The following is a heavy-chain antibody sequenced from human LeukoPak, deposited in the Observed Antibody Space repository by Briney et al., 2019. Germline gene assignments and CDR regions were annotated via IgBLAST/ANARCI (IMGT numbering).Heavy chain of an antibody. V-gene: IGHV1-46*01. Sequence: GASVKVSCKASGYTFTSYYMHWVRQAPGQGLEWMGIINPSGGSTSYAQKFQGRVTMTRDTSTSTVYMELSSLRSEDTAVYYCARDMIPLAAARWGGFDPWGQGTLVTVSS. D-gene: IGHD2-15*01. CDR1: GYTFTSYY. CDR2: INPSGGST. J-gene: IGHJ5*02. CDR3: ARDMIPLAAARWGGFDP.